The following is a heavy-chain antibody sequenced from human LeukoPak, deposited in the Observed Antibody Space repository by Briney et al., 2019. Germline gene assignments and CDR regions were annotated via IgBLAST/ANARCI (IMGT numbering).Heavy chain of an antibody. Sequence: SETLSLTCAVYGGSFSGYYWSWIRQPPGKGLEWIGEINHSGSTNYNPSLKSRVTISVDTSKNQFSLKLSSVTAADTAVYYCARASTANNIPYYDFWSGRHDAFDIWGQGTMVTVSS. D-gene: IGHD3-3*01. V-gene: IGHV4-34*01. CDR2: INHSGST. CDR1: GGSFSGYY. CDR3: ARASTANNIPYYDFWSGRHDAFDI. J-gene: IGHJ3*02.